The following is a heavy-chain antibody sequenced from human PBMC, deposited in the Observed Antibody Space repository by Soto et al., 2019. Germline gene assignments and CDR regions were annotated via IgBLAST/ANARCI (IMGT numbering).Heavy chain of an antibody. CDR3: VKDHEEDFGYDLDYFNY. CDR1: GFSFSSVC. Sequence: GGSLRLSCVVSGFSFSSVCMTWVRQAQGKGLECVANIKYDGSEEYYADSVKGRFSISRDNAKNSLYLQMNSLRAEDTAFYYCVKDHEEDFGYDLDYFNYWGQGTLVTVSS. J-gene: IGHJ4*02. D-gene: IGHD5-12*01. V-gene: IGHV3-7*03. CDR2: IKYDGSEE.